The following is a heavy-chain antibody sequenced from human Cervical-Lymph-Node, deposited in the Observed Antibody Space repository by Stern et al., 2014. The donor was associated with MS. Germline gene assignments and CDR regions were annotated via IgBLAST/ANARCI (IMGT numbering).Heavy chain of an antibody. Sequence: VQLVESGAEVKKPGSSVKVSCKASGGTFSSYAISWVLQAPGQGLEWMGGIIPIFGTANYAQKFQGRVTITADESTSTAYMELSSLRSEDTAVYYCARVGYGRVRGYYYYGMDVWGQGTTVTVSS. CDR2: IIPIFGTA. CDR1: GGTFSSYA. CDR3: ARVGYGRVRGYYYYGMDV. J-gene: IGHJ6*02. V-gene: IGHV1-69*01. D-gene: IGHD4-17*01.